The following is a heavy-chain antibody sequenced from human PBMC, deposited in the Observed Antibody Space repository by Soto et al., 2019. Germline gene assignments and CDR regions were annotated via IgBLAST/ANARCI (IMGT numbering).Heavy chain of an antibody. Sequence: SVRLSCAASGFTFDDYAMHWVRQGPGKGLEWVSGISWNSGGIGYADSVKGRFTISRDNAKNSLYLQMDRLRPEDTAFYYCAKSPHDILIGSAFDYWGQGTLVTVSS. J-gene: IGHJ4*02. CDR3: AKSPHDILIGSAFDY. V-gene: IGHV3-9*01. CDR1: GFTFDDYA. CDR2: ISWNSGGI. D-gene: IGHD3-9*01.